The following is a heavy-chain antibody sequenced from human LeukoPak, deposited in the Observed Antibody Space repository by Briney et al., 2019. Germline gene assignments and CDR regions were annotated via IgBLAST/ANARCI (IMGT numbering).Heavy chain of an antibody. D-gene: IGHD1-26*01. CDR3: AKKGATTGDFDY. Sequence: LTGGSLRLSCAASGFSFSSYYMSWVRQAPGKGPEWVSAISGSGGDTYYADSVKGRFTISRDNSKNTLYLQMNSLRAEDTAVYYCAKKGATTGDFDYWGQGTLVTVSS. J-gene: IGHJ4*02. V-gene: IGHV3-23*01. CDR2: ISGSGGDT. CDR1: GFSFSSYY.